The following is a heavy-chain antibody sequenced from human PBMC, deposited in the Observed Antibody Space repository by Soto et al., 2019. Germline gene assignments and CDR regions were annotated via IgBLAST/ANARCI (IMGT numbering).Heavy chain of an antibody. CDR3: ASSNIAAAGFYYYGMDV. J-gene: IGHJ6*02. V-gene: IGHV4-59*01. D-gene: IGHD6-13*01. Sequence: QVQLQESGPGLVKPSETLSLTCTVSGGSISSYYWSWIRQPPGKGLEWIGYSFYSGSTNCNPSLKSRVPISVDTSKNRFSLKLSSVTAADTAVYYCASSNIAAAGFYYYGMDVWGRGTTVTVSS. CDR1: GGSISSYY. CDR2: SFYSGST.